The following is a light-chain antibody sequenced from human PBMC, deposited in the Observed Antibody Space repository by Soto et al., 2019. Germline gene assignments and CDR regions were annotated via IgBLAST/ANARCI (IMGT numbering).Light chain of an antibody. CDR1: SSHIGKNY. Sequence: QSVLTQPPSVSAAPGQRVTISCSGTSSHIGKNYVCWYQQFPGRAPKLLIFDNRKRPSGIPDRFSGSKSGTSATLGITGLQTGDEADYYCGTWDSSLSAVVFGGGTKLTVL. CDR3: GTWDSSLSAVV. J-gene: IGLJ2*01. V-gene: IGLV1-51*01. CDR2: DNR.